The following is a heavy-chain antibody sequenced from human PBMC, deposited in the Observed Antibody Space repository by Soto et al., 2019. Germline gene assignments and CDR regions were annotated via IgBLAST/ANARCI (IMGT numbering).Heavy chain of an antibody. CDR2: MNPNSGNT. D-gene: IGHD3-10*01. CDR1: GYTFTSYD. J-gene: IGHJ4*02. V-gene: IGHV1-8*01. Sequence: ASVKVSCKASGYTFTSYDINWVRQATGQGLEWMGWMNPNSGNTGYAQKFQGRVTMTRNTSISTAYMELSSLRSEDTAVYYCARAPRSAFQYYFDYWGQGTLVTVSS. CDR3: ARAPRSAFQYYFDY.